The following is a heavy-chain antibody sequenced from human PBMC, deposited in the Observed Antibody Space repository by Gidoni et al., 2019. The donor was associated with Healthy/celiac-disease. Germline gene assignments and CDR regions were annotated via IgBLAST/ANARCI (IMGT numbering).Heavy chain of an antibody. Sequence: QVQLQESGPGLVKPSETLSLTCAVSGYSISSGYYWGWIRQPPGKGLEWIGSIYHSGSTYYNPSLKSRVTISVDTSKNQFSLKLSSVTAADTAVYYCARDDYGLGWGQGTLVTVSS. CDR1: GYSISSGYY. J-gene: IGHJ4*02. CDR3: ARDDYGLG. V-gene: IGHV4-38-2*02. D-gene: IGHD4-17*01. CDR2: IYHSGST.